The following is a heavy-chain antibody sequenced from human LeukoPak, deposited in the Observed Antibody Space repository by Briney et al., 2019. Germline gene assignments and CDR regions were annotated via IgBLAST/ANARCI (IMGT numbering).Heavy chain of an antibody. CDR3: ASLLLDYGGNSYYYYYMDV. CDR2: IIPIFGTA. J-gene: IGHJ6*03. D-gene: IGHD4-23*01. V-gene: IGHV1-69*13. CDR1: GGTFSSYA. Sequence: ASVKVSCKASGGTFSSYAISWVRQAPGQGLEWMGGIIPIFGTANYAQKFQGRVTITADESTSTAYMELSSLRSEDTAVYYCASLLLDYGGNSYYYYYMDVWGKGTTVTVSS.